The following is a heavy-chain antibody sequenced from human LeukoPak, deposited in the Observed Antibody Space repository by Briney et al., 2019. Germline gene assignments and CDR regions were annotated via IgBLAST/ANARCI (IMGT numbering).Heavy chain of an antibody. CDR1: EFTFSSYA. D-gene: IGHD6-19*01. CDR2: TSYDGNTI. V-gene: IGHV3-30*04. Sequence: GGSLRLSCTASEFTFSSYAMNWVRQAPGKGLEWVAVTSYDGNTIFYADSVKGRFTISRDNSKNTLYLQMNSLRAEDTAMYYCAKASYNGWGYFDSWGQGTLVTVSS. CDR3: AKASYNGWGYFDS. J-gene: IGHJ4*02.